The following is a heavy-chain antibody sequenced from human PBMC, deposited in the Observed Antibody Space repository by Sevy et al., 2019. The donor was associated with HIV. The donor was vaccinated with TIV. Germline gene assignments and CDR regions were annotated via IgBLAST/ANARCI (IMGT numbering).Heavy chain of an antibody. CDR3: TRWSGYQSILDY. CDR1: GFTFGVYS. J-gene: IGHJ4*02. D-gene: IGHD6-25*01. Sequence: GGSLRISCTASGFTFGVYSMSWVRQAPGKGLEWISFIKSKAHDGTTGIAASVKGRFTISRDDSKSIVYLQMNNLETEDTAVYYCTRWSGYQSILDYRGQGTPVTVSS. V-gene: IGHV3-49*04. CDR2: IKSKAHDGTT.